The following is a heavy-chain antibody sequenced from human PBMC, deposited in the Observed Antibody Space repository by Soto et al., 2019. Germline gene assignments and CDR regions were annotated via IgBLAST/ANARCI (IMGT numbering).Heavy chain of an antibody. J-gene: IGHJ6*02. CDR1: GYTFTSYD. CDR3: ARESGTYDFWSGYYNYYGMDV. D-gene: IGHD3-3*01. Sequence: ASVKVSCKASGYTFTSYDSNWVRQATGQGLEWMGWMNPNSGNTGYAQKFQGRVTMTRNTSISTAYMELSSLRSEDTAVYYCARESGTYDFWSGYYNYYGMDVWGQGTTVTVSS. CDR2: MNPNSGNT. V-gene: IGHV1-8*01.